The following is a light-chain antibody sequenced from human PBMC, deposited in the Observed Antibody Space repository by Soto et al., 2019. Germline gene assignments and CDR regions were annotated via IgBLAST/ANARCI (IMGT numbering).Light chain of an antibody. CDR2: AAS. CDR3: QQSYSTFT. J-gene: IGKJ5*01. V-gene: IGKV1-39*01. Sequence: DIQMTQSPSSLSASVGDRVTITCRASQSISSYLNWYQQKPGKAPKLLLYAASSLQSGAPSRFSGSGSGTDFPLTISSLQPEDFSTYYCQQSYSTFTFGQGTPLEMK. CDR1: QSISSY.